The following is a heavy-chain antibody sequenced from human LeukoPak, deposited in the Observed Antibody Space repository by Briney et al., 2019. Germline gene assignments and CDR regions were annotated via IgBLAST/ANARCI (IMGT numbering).Heavy chain of an antibody. CDR3: AGTDYYDSSGYYFDL. D-gene: IGHD3-22*01. J-gene: IGHJ4*02. CDR1: GFAFSTYS. V-gene: IGHV3-21*04. Sequence: GGSLRLSCAASGFAFSTYSIDWVRQAPGKGREWVSAISGSGGSTYYADSVKGRFTFSRDNAKNSLYLQMNSLRAEDTAVYYCAGTDYYDSSGYYFDLWGQGTLVTVSS. CDR2: ISGSGGST.